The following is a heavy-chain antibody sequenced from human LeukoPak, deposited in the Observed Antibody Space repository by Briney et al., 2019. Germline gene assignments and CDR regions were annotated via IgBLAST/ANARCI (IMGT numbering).Heavy chain of an antibody. CDR1: GGSISSYY. D-gene: IGHD2-2*01. V-gene: IGHV4-4*07. CDR2: IYTSGST. Sequence: SETLSLTCTVSGGSISSYYWSWIRQPAGKGLEWIGRIYTSGSTNYNPSLKSRVTMSVDTSKNQSSLKLSSVTAADTAVYYCARDFIVVPAADDAFDIWGQGTIVTVSS. CDR3: ARDFIVVPAADDAFDI. J-gene: IGHJ3*02.